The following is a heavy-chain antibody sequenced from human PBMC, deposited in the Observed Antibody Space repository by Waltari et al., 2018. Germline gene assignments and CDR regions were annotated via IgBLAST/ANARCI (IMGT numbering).Heavy chain of an antibody. Sequence: QLQLQESGPGLVKPSETLSLTCTVSGGSISSSSYYWGWIRQPPGKGLEWIGSIYYSGSTYYNPSLKSRVTISVDTSKNQFSLKLSSVTAADTAVYYCAPYSSSWYDAFDIWGQGTMVTVSS. V-gene: IGHV4-39*07. J-gene: IGHJ3*02. CDR2: IYYSGST. D-gene: IGHD6-13*01. CDR3: APYSSSWYDAFDI. CDR1: GGSISSSSYY.